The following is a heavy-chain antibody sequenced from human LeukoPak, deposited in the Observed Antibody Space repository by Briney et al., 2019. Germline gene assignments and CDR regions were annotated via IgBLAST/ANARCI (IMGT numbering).Heavy chain of an antibody. CDR3: ARVAGWHWFDP. J-gene: IGHJ5*02. Sequence: PGGSLRLSCAASGFTFVNYGFHWVRQAPVKALEWVAFISYNGNQKYGDSVKGRFTISRDNSKNTVYLQMNNMRVDDTAVYYCARVAGWHWFDPWGQGTLVTVSS. D-gene: IGHD6-19*01. CDR2: ISYNGNQ. V-gene: IGHV3-30-3*01. CDR1: GFTFVNYG.